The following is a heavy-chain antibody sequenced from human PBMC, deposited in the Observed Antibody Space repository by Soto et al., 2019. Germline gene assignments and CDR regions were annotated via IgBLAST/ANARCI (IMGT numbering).Heavy chain of an antibody. Sequence: GGSLRLSCAASGFTFSSYAMHWVRQAPGKGLEWVAVISYDGSNKYYADSVKGRFTISRDNSKNTLYLQMNSLRAEDTAVYYCAREFLRDSSGSFDYWGQGTLVTVSS. J-gene: IGHJ4*02. CDR3: AREFLRDSSGSFDY. V-gene: IGHV3-30-3*01. CDR1: GFTFSSYA. CDR2: ISYDGSNK. D-gene: IGHD3-22*01.